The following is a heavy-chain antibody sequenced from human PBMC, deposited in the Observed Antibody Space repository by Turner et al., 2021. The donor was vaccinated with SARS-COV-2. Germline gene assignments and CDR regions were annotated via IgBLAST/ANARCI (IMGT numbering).Heavy chain of an antibody. J-gene: IGHJ4*02. CDR2: IYYSGST. CDR1: GGSISSSSYY. CDR3: ARFEYGYSYDFGFDY. Sequence: QLQLQESGPGLVQSSETLSLTCTVSGGSISSSSYYWGWIRQPPGKGLEWIGSIYYSGSTYYNPSLKSRVTISVDTSKNQFSLKLSSVTAADTAVYYCARFEYGYSYDFGFDYWGQGTLVTVSS. V-gene: IGHV4-39*01. D-gene: IGHD5-18*01.